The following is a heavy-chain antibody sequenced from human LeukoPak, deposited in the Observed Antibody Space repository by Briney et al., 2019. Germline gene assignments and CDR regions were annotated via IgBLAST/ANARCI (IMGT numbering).Heavy chain of an antibody. CDR1: GFTFSSYS. J-gene: IGHJ4*02. CDR3: VRAPLDFWSGYYIRGYYFDY. D-gene: IGHD3-3*01. Sequence: GGSLRLSCAASGFTFSSYSMNWVRQAPGKGLEWVSSISTSSSYIYYADSVKGRFTISRDNAKKSLYLQVNSLRAEDTDVYYCVRAPLDFWSGYYIRGYYFDYWGQGTLVTVSS. CDR2: ISTSSSYI. V-gene: IGHV3-21*01.